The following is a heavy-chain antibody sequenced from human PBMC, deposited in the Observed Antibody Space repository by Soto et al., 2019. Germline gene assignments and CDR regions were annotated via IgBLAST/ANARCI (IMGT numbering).Heavy chain of an antibody. CDR3: AVFKAGAGGNGY. V-gene: IGHV4-61*01. CDR1: GGSVTSGSYH. J-gene: IGHJ4*02. Sequence: QVQLQESGPGLIKPSETLSLTCTVSGGSVTSGSYHWTWIRQPPGKGLEWLGQTGSTNYNPSLKSRITIAVDTSQNQFSLRLSSGTAADTAVYSCAVFKAGAGGNGYWGQGTQVTVSS. CDR2: QTGST. D-gene: IGHD6-19*01.